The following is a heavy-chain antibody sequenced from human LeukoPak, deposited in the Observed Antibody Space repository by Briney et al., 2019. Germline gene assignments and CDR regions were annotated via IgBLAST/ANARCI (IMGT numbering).Heavy chain of an antibody. Sequence: ASVKVSCKASGYTFTSYAMHWVRQAPGQRLEWMGWINAGNGNTKYSQKFQGRVTITRDTSASTAYMELSSLRSEDTAVYYCARVAYCSGGSCYVSFDYWGQGTLVTVSS. CDR3: ARVAYCSGGSCYVSFDY. V-gene: IGHV1-3*01. CDR2: INAGNGNT. J-gene: IGHJ4*02. D-gene: IGHD2-15*01. CDR1: GYTFTSYA.